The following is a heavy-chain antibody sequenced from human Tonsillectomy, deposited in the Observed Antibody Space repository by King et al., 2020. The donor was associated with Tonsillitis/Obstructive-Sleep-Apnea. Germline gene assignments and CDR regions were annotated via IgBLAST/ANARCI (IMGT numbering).Heavy chain of an antibody. Sequence: VQLVESGGGLVQPGRSLRLSCTASGFTFGDYAMSWVRQAPGKGLEWVGFIRSKAYGGTTEYAASVKGRFTISRDDSKSIAYLQMNSLKTEDTAVYYCTREGYCSSTSCYRNAYYYYMDVWGKGTTVTVSS. CDR2: IRSKAYGGTT. D-gene: IGHD2-2*01. V-gene: IGHV3-49*04. J-gene: IGHJ6*03. CDR3: TREGYCSSTSCYRNAYYYYMDV. CDR1: GFTFGDYA.